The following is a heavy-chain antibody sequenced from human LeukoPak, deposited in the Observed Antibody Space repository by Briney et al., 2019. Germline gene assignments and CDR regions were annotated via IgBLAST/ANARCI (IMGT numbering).Heavy chain of an antibody. CDR1: GGTFSSYA. CDR2: IIPILGIA. CDR3: ARDSYARKNYYDSSGYYPFDY. Sequence: ASVKVSCKASGGTFSSYAISWVRQAPGQGLEWMGRIIPILGIAYYAQKFQGRVTIAADKSTSTAYMELSSLRSEDTAVYYCARDSYARKNYYDSSGYYPFDYWGQGTLVTVSS. V-gene: IGHV1-69*04. J-gene: IGHJ4*02. D-gene: IGHD3-22*01.